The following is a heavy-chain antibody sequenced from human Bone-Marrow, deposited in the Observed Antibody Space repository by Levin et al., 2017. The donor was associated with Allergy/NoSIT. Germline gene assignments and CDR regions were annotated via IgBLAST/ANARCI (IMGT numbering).Heavy chain of an antibody. Sequence: PSETLSLTCTVSGGSISSYYWSWIRQPPGKGLEWIGYIYYSGSTNYNPSLKSRVTISVDTSKNQFSLKLSSVTAAATAVYYCASYLAGYGMDVWGQGTTVTVSS. CDR2: IYYSGST. V-gene: IGHV4-59*01. CDR3: ASYLAGYGMDV. CDR1: GGSISSYY. J-gene: IGHJ6*02. D-gene: IGHD3-10*01.